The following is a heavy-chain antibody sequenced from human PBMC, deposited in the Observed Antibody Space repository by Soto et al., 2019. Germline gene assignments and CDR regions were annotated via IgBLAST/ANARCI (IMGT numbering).Heavy chain of an antibody. CDR1: GYTCTSDA. CDR2: LNAGNGNT. Sequence: GSAVKGSCKASGYTCTSDAMPWGGPAPGQRREWTGCLNAGNGNTKYSQQFQRRVTITRDTSASTPHIELSSLRSEGTAVYYCARARAVPTISLLGYWGQGTMVTLSS. J-gene: IGHJ4*02. V-gene: IGHV1-3*01. CDR3: ARARAVPTISLLGY. D-gene: IGHD2-21*01.